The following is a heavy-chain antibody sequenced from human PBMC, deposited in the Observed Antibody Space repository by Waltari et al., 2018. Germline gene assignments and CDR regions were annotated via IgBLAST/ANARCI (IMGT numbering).Heavy chain of an antibody. CDR2: TNPSTGGT. J-gene: IGHJ5*02. CDR3: ARDGVGNARGGFDP. V-gene: IGHV1-2*02. Sequence: QVQLVQSGAAVKQPGASVNVSCEASGYTLPAHYMHWVRQTPGQGRVWMVWTNPSTGGTTEAQNGQGRVTRTRDTYTSTVYLERINLGADDTSVYEGARDGVGNARGGFDPWGQGSLVTVSS. CDR1: GYTLPAHY. D-gene: IGHD2-8*01.